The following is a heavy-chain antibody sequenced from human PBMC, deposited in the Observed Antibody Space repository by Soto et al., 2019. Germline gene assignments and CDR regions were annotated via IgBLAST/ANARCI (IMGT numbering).Heavy chain of an antibody. CDR1: GFTFSSYW. V-gene: IGHV3-74*01. Sequence: GQLVESGGGLVQPGRSLRLSCAASGFTFSSYWMHWVRQSPGKGLVWVSRIKTDGSDTHYADSVKGRFTISRDNAKNTLYLQMNSLRDEDTAVYYCARPRTSDWAYDIWGQGTMVIVSS. D-gene: IGHD3-9*01. J-gene: IGHJ3*02. CDR2: IKTDGSDT. CDR3: ARPRTSDWAYDI.